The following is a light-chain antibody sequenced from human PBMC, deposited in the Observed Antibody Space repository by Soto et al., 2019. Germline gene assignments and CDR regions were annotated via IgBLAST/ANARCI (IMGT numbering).Light chain of an antibody. J-gene: IGKJ1*01. CDR1: RSVSDTL. CDR2: GTS. Sequence: ELVLTQSPGTLSLSPGERATLSCRADRSVSDTLLTWFQQKPGQAPRLLIFGTSNRAPGIPDRFSGSGSGTDFTLTISRLEPDDFAVYYCQHYGDSSWTVGQGTKVDIK. V-gene: IGKV3-20*01. CDR3: QHYGDSSWT.